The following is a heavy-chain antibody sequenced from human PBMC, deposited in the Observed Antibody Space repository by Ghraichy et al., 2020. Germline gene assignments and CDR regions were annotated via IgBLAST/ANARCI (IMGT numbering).Heavy chain of an antibody. CDR1: GFTFSSYW. CDR2: INSDGSST. Sequence: GGSLRLSCAASGFTFSSYWMHWVRQAPGKGLVWVSRINSDGSSTSYADSVKGRFTISRDNAKNTLYLQMNRLRAEDTAVYYCVISGIAAAAHYYYGMDVWGQGTTVTVSS. CDR3: VISGIAAAAHYYYGMDV. J-gene: IGHJ6*02. D-gene: IGHD6-13*01. V-gene: IGHV3-74*01.